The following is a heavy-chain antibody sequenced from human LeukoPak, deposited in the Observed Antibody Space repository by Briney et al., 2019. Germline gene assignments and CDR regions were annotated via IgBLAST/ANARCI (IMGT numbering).Heavy chain of an antibody. V-gene: IGHV4-39*07. CDR3: ARVTGGNWNYYYYYMDV. Sequence: SETLSLTCSVSGGSISVDSYYWGWIRQPPGKGLEWIGNIYYSGNTYYNPSLMSRVTISVDTSKNQFSLRLSSVTAADTAIYYCARVTGGNWNYYYYYMDVWGKGTTVTVSS. J-gene: IGHJ6*03. CDR1: GGSISVDSYY. CDR2: IYYSGNT. D-gene: IGHD1-1*01.